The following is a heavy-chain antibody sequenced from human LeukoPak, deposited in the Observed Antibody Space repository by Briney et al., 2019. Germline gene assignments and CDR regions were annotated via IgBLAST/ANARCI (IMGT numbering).Heavy chain of an antibody. CDR3: ARDGSYKFDY. CDR1: GFTFSNSW. Sequence: GGSLRLSCAASGFTFSNSWMHWVRQTPGKGLVWGSCLKGDGTTNYADSVKGRLTISRDSAKNTLYLQMNSLRAEDTAVYYCARDGSYKFDYWGQGTLVAVSS. CDR2: LKGDGTT. V-gene: IGHV3-74*01. J-gene: IGHJ4*02. D-gene: IGHD1-26*01.